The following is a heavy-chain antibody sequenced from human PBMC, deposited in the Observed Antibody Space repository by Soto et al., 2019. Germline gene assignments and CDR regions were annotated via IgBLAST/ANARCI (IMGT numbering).Heavy chain of an antibody. CDR2: IFPGDSDT. V-gene: IGHV5-51*01. D-gene: IGHD1-7*01. J-gene: IGHJ5*02. CDR1: GYRFTSYW. Sequence: PGESLKISCKASGYRFTSYWIGWVRQMPGKGLEWMGIIFPGDSDTRYSPSFQGQVTVSADKSINTAYLQRSSLKASDTAMYYCARGGVNWNYNWFDPWGQGTLVTVSS. CDR3: ARGGVNWNYNWFDP.